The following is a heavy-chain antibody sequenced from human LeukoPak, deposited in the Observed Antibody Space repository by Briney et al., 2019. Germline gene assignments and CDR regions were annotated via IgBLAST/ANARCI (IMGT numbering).Heavy chain of an antibody. J-gene: IGHJ3*02. CDR1: GGSISSYY. Sequence: SETLSLTCTVSGGSISSYYWSWIRQPPGKGLEWIGYIYYSGSTNYNPSLKSRVTISVDTSKNQFSLKLSSVTAADTAVYYCARVTAAAGPWGAFDIWGQGTMVTISS. CDR2: IYYSGST. V-gene: IGHV4-59*01. D-gene: IGHD6-13*01. CDR3: ARVTAAAGPWGAFDI.